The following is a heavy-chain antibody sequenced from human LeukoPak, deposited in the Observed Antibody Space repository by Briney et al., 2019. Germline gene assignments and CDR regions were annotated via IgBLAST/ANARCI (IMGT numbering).Heavy chain of an antibody. CDR3: ARGTRVGWGYYFDY. J-gene: IGHJ4*02. CDR2: IYSGGST. CDR1: GGSISSSSYY. V-gene: IGHV3-53*01. D-gene: IGHD1-1*01. Sequence: ETLSLTCTVSGGSISSSSYYWGWVRQAPGKGLEWVSVIYSGGSTYYADSVKGRFTISRDNSKNTLYLQMNSLRAEDTAVYYCARGTRVGWGYYFDYWGQGTLVTVSS.